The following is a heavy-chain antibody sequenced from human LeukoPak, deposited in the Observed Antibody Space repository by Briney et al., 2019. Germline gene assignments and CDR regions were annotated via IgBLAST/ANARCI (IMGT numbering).Heavy chain of an antibody. CDR2: IYSGGST. V-gene: IGHV3-53*05. J-gene: IGHJ3*02. CDR3: ARPIGGAGLRFYAFDI. D-gene: IGHD5-12*01. Sequence: GGSLRLSCAASGFTVSSNYMSWVRQAPGKGLEWVSVIYSGGSTYYAYSVKGRFTISRDNSKNTLYLQMNSLRAEDTAVYYCARPIGGAGLRFYAFDIWGQGTMVTVSS. CDR1: GFTVSSNY.